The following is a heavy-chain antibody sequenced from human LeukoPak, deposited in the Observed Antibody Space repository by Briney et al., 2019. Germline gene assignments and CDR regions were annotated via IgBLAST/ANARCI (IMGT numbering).Heavy chain of an antibody. CDR3: ARRNPPVLARGVIITPNWFDP. V-gene: IGHV1-8*01. Sequence: ASVKVSCKASGYTFTSYDINWVRQATGQGLEWMGWMNPNSGNTGYAQKFQGRVTMTRNTSISTAYMELSSLRSEDTAVYYCARRNPPVLARGVIITPNWFDPWGQGTLVTVSS. CDR2: MNPNSGNT. D-gene: IGHD3-10*01. J-gene: IGHJ5*02. CDR1: GYTFTSYD.